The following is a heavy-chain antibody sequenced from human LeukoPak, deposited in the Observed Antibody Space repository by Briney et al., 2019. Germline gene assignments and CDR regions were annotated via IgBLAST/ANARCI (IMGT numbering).Heavy chain of an antibody. CDR3: TRRYKYDSGGYYYVRDAFDI. V-gene: IGHV3-49*04. Sequence: GGSLRLSCTASGFTFGDYVMSWVRQAPGKGLEWVGFIRSKAYGGTTKNAASVKGRFTISRDDSRSIAYLQMNSLISEDTAVYYCTRRYKYDSGGYYYVRDAFDIRGQGTMVTVSS. CDR2: IRSKAYGGTT. D-gene: IGHD3-22*01. J-gene: IGHJ3*02. CDR1: GFTFGDYV.